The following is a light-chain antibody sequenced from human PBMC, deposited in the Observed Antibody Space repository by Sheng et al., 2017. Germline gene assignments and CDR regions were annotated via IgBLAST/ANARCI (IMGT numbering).Light chain of an antibody. CDR3: QQYNNWPWT. CDR1: QSVSSN. J-gene: IGKJ1*01. V-gene: IGKV3-15*01. CDR2: GAS. Sequence: EIVMTQSPATLSVSPGERATLSCRASQSVSSNLAWYQQKPGQAPRLLIYGASTGGPLVSQPGSVAVGLGQSSLSPSAACSLKILQFYYCQQYNNWPWTFGQGTKVEIK.